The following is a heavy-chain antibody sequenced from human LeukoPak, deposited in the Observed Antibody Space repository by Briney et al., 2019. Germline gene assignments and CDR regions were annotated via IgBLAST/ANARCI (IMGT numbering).Heavy chain of an antibody. CDR2: IHPSGGST. D-gene: IGHD5-18*01. V-gene: IGHV1-46*01. Sequence: ASVKVSCKASGYTFTSHYMHWVRQAPGQELEWMGVIHPSGGSTTYAQKFQGRVTMTTDTSRSTVYVEVSSLTSDDTAVYYCARANLDAAMVYWFFDLWGRGTLVTVSS. CDR1: GYTFTSHY. CDR3: ARANLDAAMVYWFFDL. J-gene: IGHJ2*01.